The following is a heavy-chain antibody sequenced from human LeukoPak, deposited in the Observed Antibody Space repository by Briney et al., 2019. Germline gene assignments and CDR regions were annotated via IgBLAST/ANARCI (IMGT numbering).Heavy chain of an antibody. Sequence: GGSLRLSCAASGFMFDTYAMNWVRQAPGKGLEWVSYISQSGDAKYYADSVKGRFTISRDNARNSLYLQMNSLRAEDTAIYYCTTQDLVVVVAASHYFDYWGQGILIIVSA. V-gene: IGHV3-48*03. CDR1: GFMFDTYA. D-gene: IGHD2-15*01. CDR2: ISQSGDAK. J-gene: IGHJ4*02. CDR3: TTQDLVVVVAASHYFDY.